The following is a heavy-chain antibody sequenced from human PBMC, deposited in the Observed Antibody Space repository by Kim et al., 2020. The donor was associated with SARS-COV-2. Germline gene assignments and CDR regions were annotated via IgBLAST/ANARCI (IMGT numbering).Heavy chain of an antibody. Sequence: GGSLRLSCAGSGFTFSVYWMTWVRQSPGKRLEWVANINQDGSDKYYVYSVKGRFTISRDNAETSVYLQMNNLRAEDPAVYYCARENVNAFGLWGQGTRVTVSS. J-gene: IGHJ3*01. CDR1: GFTFSVYW. CDR2: INQDGSDK. V-gene: IGHV3-7*01. CDR3: ARENVNAFGL.